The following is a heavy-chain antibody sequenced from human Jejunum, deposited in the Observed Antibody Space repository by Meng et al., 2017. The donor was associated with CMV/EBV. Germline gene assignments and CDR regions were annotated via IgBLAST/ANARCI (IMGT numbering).Heavy chain of an antibody. V-gene: IGHV3-73*01. CDR1: GFNFLASA. CDR3: SNSGLGY. D-gene: IGHD6-19*01. CDR2: IRSKALGYAT. J-gene: IGHJ4*02. Sequence: SCAVSGFNFLASAMPWVRQASGKGLEWLGRIRSKALGYATEYAASVKGRSTISRDDSKSTTYLQMNSLKTEETAVYFCSNSGLGYWGQGILVTVSS.